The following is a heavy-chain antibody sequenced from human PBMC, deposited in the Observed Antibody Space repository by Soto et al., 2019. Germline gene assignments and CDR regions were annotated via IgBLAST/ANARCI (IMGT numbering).Heavy chain of an antibody. Sequence: QVQLVQSGAEVKKPGSSVKVSCKASGGTFSSYAISWVRQAPGQGLEWMGGIIPIFGTANYAQKFQGRVTITADESTSKAYMELSSLRSEDTAVYYCARERQGDTDYYYYGMDVWGQGTTVTVSS. V-gene: IGHV1-69*01. CDR3: ARERQGDTDYYYYGMDV. D-gene: IGHD3-16*01. CDR2: IIPIFGTA. CDR1: GGTFSSYA. J-gene: IGHJ6*02.